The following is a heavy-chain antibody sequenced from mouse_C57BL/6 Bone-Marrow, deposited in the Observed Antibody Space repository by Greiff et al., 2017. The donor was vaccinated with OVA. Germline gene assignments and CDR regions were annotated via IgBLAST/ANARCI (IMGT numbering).Heavy chain of an antibody. Sequence: QVQLQQPGAELVKPGASVKMSCKASGYTFTSYWITWVKQRPGQGLEWIGDIYPGSGSTNYNEKFKSKATLTVDTSSSTAYMQLSSLTSEDSAVYYCARGEKMVTTPDYWGQGTTLTVSS. CDR3: ARGEKMVTTPDY. J-gene: IGHJ2*01. V-gene: IGHV1-55*01. D-gene: IGHD2-2*01. CDR2: IYPGSGST. CDR1: GYTFTSYW.